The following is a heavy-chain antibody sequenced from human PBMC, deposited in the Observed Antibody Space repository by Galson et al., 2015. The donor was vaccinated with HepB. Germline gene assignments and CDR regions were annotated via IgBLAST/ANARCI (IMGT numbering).Heavy chain of an antibody. J-gene: IGHJ6*02. V-gene: IGHV3-23*01. D-gene: IGHD3-10*01. CDR2: IRGSGDVT. Sequence: SLRLSCAASGFTFSHYAMSWVRQAPGKGLEWVSVIRGSGDVTFYAGSVRGRFTISRDSSSNTLSLQLNSLGAEDTAVYYCAKHSGSGNPFYYAMDVWGQGTTVTVSS. CDR1: GFTFSHYA. CDR3: AKHSGSGNPFYYAMDV.